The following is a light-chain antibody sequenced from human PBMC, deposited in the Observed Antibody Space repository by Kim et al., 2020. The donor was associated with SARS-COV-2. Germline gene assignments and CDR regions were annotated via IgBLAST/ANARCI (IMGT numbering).Light chain of an antibody. CDR1: SSNVATQNY. CDR2: EVS. J-gene: IGLJ3*02. V-gene: IGLV2-8*01. CDR3: SSYAGKNDVV. Sequence: GHSVTISSTGTSSNVATQNYVSWYQHHPGKAPKLMMFEVSGRPSGVPDRFSGSKCGNTASLTVSGLQAEDEADYYCSSYAGKNDVVFGGGTKLTVL.